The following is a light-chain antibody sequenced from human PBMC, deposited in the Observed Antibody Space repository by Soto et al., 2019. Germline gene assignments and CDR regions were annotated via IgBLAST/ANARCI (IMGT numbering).Light chain of an antibody. Sequence: EIVLTQSPGTLSLSPGERATLSCRASQSVSSSYLAWYQQKPGQAPRRLLYGASHRATGIPDRFSGSGSGTDFTLTISRLEPEDFAVYYCQQYGNSPWTFGQGTKVEI. CDR1: QSVSSSY. CDR2: GAS. CDR3: QQYGNSPWT. V-gene: IGKV3-20*01. J-gene: IGKJ1*01.